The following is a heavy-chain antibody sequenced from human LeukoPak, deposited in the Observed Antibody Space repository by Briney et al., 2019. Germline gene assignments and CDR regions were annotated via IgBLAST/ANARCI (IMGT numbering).Heavy chain of an antibody. V-gene: IGHV3-21*01. CDR2: ISSSSSYI. CDR1: GFTFSSYS. CDR3: ARDGGGSYYYDSSGFDY. D-gene: IGHD3-22*01. J-gene: IGHJ4*02. Sequence: GGSLRLSCAASGFTFSSYSMNWVRQAPGKGLEWVSSISSSSSYIYCADSVKGRFTISRDNAKNSLYLQMNSLRAEDTAVYYCARDGGGSYYYDSSGFDYWGQGTLVTVSS.